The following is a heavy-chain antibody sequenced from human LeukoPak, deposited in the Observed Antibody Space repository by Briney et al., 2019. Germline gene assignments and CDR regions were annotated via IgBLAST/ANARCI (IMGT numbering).Heavy chain of an antibody. V-gene: IGHV3-48*01. CDR3: AKANYYDGGGYYENLDY. Sequence: QPGGSLRLSCAASGFTFSSYSMNWVRQAPGKGLEWVSYISSSSSTIYYADSVKGRFTISRDNSKNTLYLQMNSLRAEDTAVYYCAKANYYDGGGYYENLDYWGQGTLVTVSS. J-gene: IGHJ4*02. CDR1: GFTFSSYS. D-gene: IGHD3-22*01. CDR2: ISSSSSTI.